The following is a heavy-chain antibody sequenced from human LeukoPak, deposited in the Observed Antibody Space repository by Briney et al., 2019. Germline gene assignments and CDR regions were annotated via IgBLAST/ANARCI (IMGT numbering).Heavy chain of an antibody. J-gene: IGHJ4*02. CDR1: GFTFSSYG. D-gene: IGHD3-22*01. V-gene: IGHV3-15*01. CDR2: IKSKTDGGAT. CDR3: TTEAYYYDSGAIKYFDY. Sequence: PGRSLRLSCAASGFTFSSYGMHWVRQAPGKGLEWVGRIKSKTDGGATHYAAPVKGRFTISRDDSKNTLYLQMNSLKTEDTAVYYCTTEAYYYDSGAIKYFDYWGQGTLVTVSS.